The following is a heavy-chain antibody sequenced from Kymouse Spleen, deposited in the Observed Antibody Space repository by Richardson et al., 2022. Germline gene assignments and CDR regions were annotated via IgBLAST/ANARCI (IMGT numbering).Heavy chain of an antibody. Sequence: QVQLVESGGGVVQPGRSLRLSCAASGFTFSSYGMHWVRQAPGKGLEWVAVIWYDGSNKYYADSVKGRFTISRDNSKNTLYLQMNSLRAEDTAVYYCARAHILTGGDYWGQGTLVTVSS. D-gene: IGHD3-9*01. V-gene: IGHV3-33*01. CDR1: GFTFSSYG. CDR2: IWYDGSNK. CDR3: ARAHILTGGDY. J-gene: IGHJ4*02.